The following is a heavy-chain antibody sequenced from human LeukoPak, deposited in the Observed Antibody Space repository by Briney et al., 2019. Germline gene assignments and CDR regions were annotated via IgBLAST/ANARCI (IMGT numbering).Heavy chain of an antibody. D-gene: IGHD5-12*01. J-gene: IGHJ5*02. Sequence: SQTLSLTCAVSGDSFSSNSAAWDWLRQSPSRGLEWLGRTYYRSKLYNDYAVSVKSRITINPDTSKNQFSLQLNSVTPEDTAVYYCARDPSLYSGYVGGWFDPWGQGTLVTVSS. CDR3: ARDPSLYSGYVGGWFDP. V-gene: IGHV6-1*01. CDR1: GDSFSSNSAA. CDR2: TYYRSKLYN.